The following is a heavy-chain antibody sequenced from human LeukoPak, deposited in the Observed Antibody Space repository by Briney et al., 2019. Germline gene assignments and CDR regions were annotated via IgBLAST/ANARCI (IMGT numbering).Heavy chain of an antibody. J-gene: IGHJ4*02. CDR2: IYTSGST. CDR3: AGMNYDFWSGFDY. Sequence: PSQTLSLTCTVSGGSIGSGSYYWSWIRQPAGKGLEWIGRIYTSGSTNYNPSLKSRVTMSVDTSKNQFSLKLSSVTAADTAVYYCAGMNYDFWSGFDYWGQGTLVTVSS. D-gene: IGHD3-3*01. CDR1: GGSIGSGSYY. V-gene: IGHV4-61*02.